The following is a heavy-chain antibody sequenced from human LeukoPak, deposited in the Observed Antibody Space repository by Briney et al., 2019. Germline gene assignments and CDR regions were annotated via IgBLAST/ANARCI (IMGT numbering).Heavy chain of an antibody. CDR2: IYNSGNT. J-gene: IGHJ6*02. CDR1: GASFSSYY. Sequence: SETLSLTCTVSGASFSSYYWSWIRRPPGKGLEWIGYIYNSGNTDYNPSLKGRVTISVDTPKNQFSLKLSSVTAADTAVYYCAGDYGSGTYYNDCYGIHVLGQGTTVTVPS. D-gene: IGHD3-10*01. V-gene: IGHV4-59*01. CDR3: AGDYGSGTYYNDCYGIHV.